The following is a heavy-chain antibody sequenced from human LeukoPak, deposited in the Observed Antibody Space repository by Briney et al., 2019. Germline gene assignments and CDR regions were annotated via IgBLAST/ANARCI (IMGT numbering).Heavy chain of an antibody. J-gene: IGHJ6*02. CDR3: ARDGQDCSSTSCYRLIYYYGMDV. D-gene: IGHD2-2*01. V-gene: IGHV1-2*02. Sequence: ASVKVSCKASGYTFTSYGISWVRQAPGQGLEWMGWINPNSGGTNYAQKFQGRVTMTRDTSISTAYMELSRLRSDDTAVYYCARDGQDCSSTSCYRLIYYYGMDVWGQGTTVTVSS. CDR1: GYTFTSYG. CDR2: INPNSGGT.